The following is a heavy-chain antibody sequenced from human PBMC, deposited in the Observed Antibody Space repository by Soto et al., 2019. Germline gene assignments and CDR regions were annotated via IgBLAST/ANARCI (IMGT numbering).Heavy chain of an antibody. CDR1: GYTFTSYG. Sequence: QVQLVQSGAEVKKPGASVKVSCKASGYTFTSYGISWVRQAPRQGLEWMGWISAYNGNTNTAQKLQGRVTMTTDTSTSTAYMELGSLTSDDTAVYCCASFPMFRSRPWCHPWGQGTLVTVSS. CDR3: ASFPMFRSRPWCHP. V-gene: IGHV1-18*01. J-gene: IGHJ5*02. D-gene: IGHD3-10*01. CDR2: ISAYNGNT.